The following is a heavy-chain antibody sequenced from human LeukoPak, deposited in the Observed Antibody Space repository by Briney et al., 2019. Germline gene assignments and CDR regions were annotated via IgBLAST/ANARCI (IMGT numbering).Heavy chain of an antibody. D-gene: IGHD3-22*01. CDR2: ISSSGSTI. V-gene: IGHV3-48*03. CDR3: ARDSSGYYLGGNY. CDR1: GFTFSSYE. Sequence: PGGSLRLSCAASGFTFSSYEMNWVRQAPGTGLEWVSYISSSGSTIYYADSVKGRFTISRDNAKNSLYLQMNSLRAEDTAVYYCARDSSGYYLGGNYWGQGTLVTVSS. J-gene: IGHJ4*02.